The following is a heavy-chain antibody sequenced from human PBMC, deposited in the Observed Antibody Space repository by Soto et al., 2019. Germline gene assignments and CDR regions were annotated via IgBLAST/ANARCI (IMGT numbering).Heavy chain of an antibody. CDR1: GFTFSSYA. CDR3: AKVDDFWGGYYNDY. D-gene: IGHD3-3*01. J-gene: IGHJ4*02. Sequence: SLRLSCAASGFTFSSYAMSWVRQAPGKGLEWVSAISGSGGSTYYADSVKGRFTISRDNSKNTLYLQMNSLRAEDTAVYYCAKVDDFWGGYYNDYWGQGTLVTVSS. V-gene: IGHV3-23*01. CDR2: ISGSGGST.